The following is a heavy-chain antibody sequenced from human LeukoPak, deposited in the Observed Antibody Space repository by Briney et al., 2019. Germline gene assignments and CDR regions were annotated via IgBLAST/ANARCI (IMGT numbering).Heavy chain of an antibody. Sequence: SETLSLTCAVYGGSFSGYYWSWIRQPPGKGLEWIGEINHSGSTNYNPSLKSRVTISVDTSKNQFSLKLSSVTAADTAVYYCARAGSPMSFDPWGQGTLVTVSS. J-gene: IGHJ5*02. CDR2: INHSGST. CDR1: GGSFSGYY. D-gene: IGHD3-10*01. CDR3: ARAGSPMSFDP. V-gene: IGHV4-34*01.